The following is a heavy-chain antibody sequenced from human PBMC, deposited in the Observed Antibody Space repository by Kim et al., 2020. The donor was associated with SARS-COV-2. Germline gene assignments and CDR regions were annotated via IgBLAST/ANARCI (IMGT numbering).Heavy chain of an antibody. J-gene: IGHJ5*02. CDR1: GFTFSSYW. CDR3: ARDGADDFAMSWFDP. D-gene: IGHD3-3*01. Sequence: GGSLRLSCAASGFTFSSYWMHWVRQAPGKGLVWVSRINSDGSSTSYADSVKGRFTISRDNAKNTLYLQMNSLRAEDTAVYYCARDGADDFAMSWFDPWGQGTLVTVSS. V-gene: IGHV3-74*01. CDR2: INSDGSST.